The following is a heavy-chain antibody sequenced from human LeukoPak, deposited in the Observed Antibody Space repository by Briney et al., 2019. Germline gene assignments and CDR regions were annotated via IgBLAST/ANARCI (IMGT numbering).Heavy chain of an antibody. CDR3: ARVTTIFGVLKYYYYMDV. Sequence: PGGSLRLSCAASGFTFSNYWMSWVRQAPGKGLEWVANIKQDGSEKYYVDSVKGRFTISRDNAKNSLYLQMNSLRAEDTAVYYCARVTTIFGVLKYYYYMDVWGKGTTVTVSS. D-gene: IGHD3-3*01. J-gene: IGHJ6*03. V-gene: IGHV3-7*01. CDR1: GFTFSNYW. CDR2: IKQDGSEK.